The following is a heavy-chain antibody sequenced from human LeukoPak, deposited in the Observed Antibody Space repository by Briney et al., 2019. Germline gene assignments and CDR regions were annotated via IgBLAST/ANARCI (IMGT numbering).Heavy chain of an antibody. CDR3: ARAGYTAMGPFDY. J-gene: IGHJ4*02. D-gene: IGHD5-18*01. CDR2: IIPIFGTA. V-gene: IGHV1-69*13. CDR1: GCTFSSYA. Sequence: GASVKVSCKASGCTFSSYAISWVRQAPGQGLEWMGGIIPIFGTANYAQKFQGRVTITADESTSTAYMELSSLRSEDTAVYYCARAGYTAMGPFDYWGQGTLVTVSS.